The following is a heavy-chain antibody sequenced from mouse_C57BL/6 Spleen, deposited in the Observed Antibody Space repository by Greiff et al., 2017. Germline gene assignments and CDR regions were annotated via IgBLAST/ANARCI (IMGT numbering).Heavy chain of an antibody. CDR1: GYTFTSYW. J-gene: IGHJ3*01. D-gene: IGHD2-4*01. CDR2: IHPNSGST. CDR3: ARYDYDSWFAY. Sequence: VQLQQSGAELVKPGASVKLSCKASGYTFTSYWMHWVKQRPGQGLEWIGMIHPNSGSTNYNEKFKSKAPLTVDKSSSTAYMQLSSLTSEDSAVYYCARYDYDSWFAYWGQGTLVTVSA. V-gene: IGHV1-64*01.